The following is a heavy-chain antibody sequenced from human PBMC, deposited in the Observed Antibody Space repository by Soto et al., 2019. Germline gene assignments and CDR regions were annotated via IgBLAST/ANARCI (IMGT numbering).Heavy chain of an antibody. CDR1: GGSVTNSSYY. V-gene: IGHV4-39*01. CDR2: IYYSGST. J-gene: IGHJ4*02. Sequence: SETLSLTCTVSGGSVTNSSYYWGWIRQPPGKGLEWIGSIYYSGSTYYNPSVKSRVTISVDTSKNQFSLSLSSVTASDTAVYFCERNGEVVGANVDYWGPGALVTVSS. D-gene: IGHD1-26*01. CDR3: ERNGEVVGANVDY.